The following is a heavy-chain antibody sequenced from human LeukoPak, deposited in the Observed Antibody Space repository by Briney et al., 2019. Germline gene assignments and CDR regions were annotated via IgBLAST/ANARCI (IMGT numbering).Heavy chain of an antibody. CDR1: GFTFSSYE. CDR2: ISSSGSTI. J-gene: IGHJ6*02. CDR3: ATPPAAGAYYYYGMDV. Sequence: GGFLRLSCAASGFTFSSYEMNWVRQAPGKGLEWVSYISSSGSTIYYADSVKGRFTISRDNAKNSLYLQMNSLRAEDTAVYYCATPPAAGAYYYYGMDVWGQGTTVTVSS. D-gene: IGHD6-13*01. V-gene: IGHV3-48*03.